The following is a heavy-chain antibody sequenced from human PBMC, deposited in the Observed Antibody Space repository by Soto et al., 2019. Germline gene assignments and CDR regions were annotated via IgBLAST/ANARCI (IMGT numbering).Heavy chain of an antibody. CDR2: INSDGSSR. D-gene: IGHD6-19*01. J-gene: IGHJ5*02. CDR1: GFTFSSYW. Sequence: EVQLVESGGGLVQPGGSLRLSCAASGFTFSSYWMHWVRQAPGKGLVWVSRINSDGSSRSYADSVMGRFTISRDNAKNTLELQMSRLRAEDTAVYYCARGRVAVAGTLCNWFDPWGQGTLVTVCS. CDR3: ARGRVAVAGTLCNWFDP. V-gene: IGHV3-74*01.